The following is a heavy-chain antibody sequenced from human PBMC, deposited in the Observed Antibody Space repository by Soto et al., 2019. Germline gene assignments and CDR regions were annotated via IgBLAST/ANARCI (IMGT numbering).Heavy chain of an antibody. CDR2: ISYDGSNK. CDR1: GFNFSSYA. J-gene: IGHJ6*02. CDR3: ARDPSINYDILTGLSYYYYGMDV. V-gene: IGHV3-30-3*01. D-gene: IGHD3-9*01. Sequence: PVGSLSLSCAASGFNFSSYAMHWVRQAPCKGLEWVAVISYDGSNKYYADSVKGRFTISRDNSKNTRYLQMNSLRAEDTAVYYCARDPSINYDILTGLSYYYYGMDVWGQGTRVTFSS.